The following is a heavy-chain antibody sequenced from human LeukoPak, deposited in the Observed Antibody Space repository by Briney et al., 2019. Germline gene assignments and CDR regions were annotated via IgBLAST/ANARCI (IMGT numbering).Heavy chain of an antibody. J-gene: IGHJ2*01. Sequence: PGGSLRLSCAASGSTFSSYAMSWVRQAPGKGLEWVSAISGSGGSTYYADSVKGRFTISRDNSKNTLYLQMNSLRAEDTAVYYCAKNEGTDILTGVWYFDLWGRGTLVTVSS. CDR1: GSTFSSYA. CDR2: ISGSGGST. CDR3: AKNEGTDILTGVWYFDL. V-gene: IGHV3-23*01. D-gene: IGHD3-9*01.